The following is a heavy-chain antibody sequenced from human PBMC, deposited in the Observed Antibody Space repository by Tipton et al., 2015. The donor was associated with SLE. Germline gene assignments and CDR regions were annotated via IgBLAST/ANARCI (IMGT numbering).Heavy chain of an antibody. D-gene: IGHD3-16*01. J-gene: IGHJ6*03. CDR1: GFTFSSYN. V-gene: IGHV3-33*01. Sequence: SLRLSCAASGFTFSSYNIHWVRQAPGKGLEWMAVIWYDGRRTYYADSVKGRFTVSRGNSKNTLYLQMNTLRAEDSAIYYCARQGDRRVWYYYMDVWGKGTTVTVSS. CDR3: ARQGDRRVWYYYMDV. CDR2: IWYDGRRT.